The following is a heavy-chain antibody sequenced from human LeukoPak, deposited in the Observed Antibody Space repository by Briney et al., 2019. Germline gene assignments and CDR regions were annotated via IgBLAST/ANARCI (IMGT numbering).Heavy chain of an antibody. J-gene: IGHJ4*02. Sequence: GGSLRLSCAASGFTFSSYAMHWVRQAPGKGLEWVAVISYDGSNKYYADSVKGRFTISRDNSKNTLYLQMNSLRAEDTAVYYCAREESGAFIFDYWGQGILVTVSS. CDR1: GFTFSSYA. CDR3: AREESGAFIFDY. CDR2: ISYDGSNK. V-gene: IGHV3-30-3*01. D-gene: IGHD4-17*01.